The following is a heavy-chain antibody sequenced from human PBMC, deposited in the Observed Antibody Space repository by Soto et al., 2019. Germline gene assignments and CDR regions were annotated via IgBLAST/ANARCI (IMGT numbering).Heavy chain of an antibody. V-gene: IGHV3-23*01. Sequence: EVQLLESGGGLVQPGGSLRLSCEASGFTFSIYGMSWVRQAPGKGLEWLSFISGSGGTTHYADSVKGRFTVSRDNSKNTLYLQMSSLSADDTAIYYCAKEHSSSWASATWGQGTLVTVSS. CDR3: AKEHSSSWASAT. D-gene: IGHD6-6*01. J-gene: IGHJ4*02. CDR2: ISGSGGTT. CDR1: GFTFSIYG.